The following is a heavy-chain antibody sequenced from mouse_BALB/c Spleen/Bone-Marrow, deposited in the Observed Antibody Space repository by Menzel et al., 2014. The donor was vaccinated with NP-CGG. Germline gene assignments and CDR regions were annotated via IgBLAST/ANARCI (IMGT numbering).Heavy chain of an antibody. Sequence: QVQLKDSGPSLVQPSQSLSITCTVSGFSLTSYGVHWVRQSPGKGLEWLGAIWSGGSTDYNAAFMSRLSITKDNSKSQVFFKMNSLQADDTAIYYCAKNGGYDGWFAYWGQGTLVTVSA. D-gene: IGHD2-14*01. J-gene: IGHJ3*01. V-gene: IGHV2-5-1*01. CDR2: IWSGGST. CDR1: GFSLTSYG. CDR3: AKNGGYDGWFAY.